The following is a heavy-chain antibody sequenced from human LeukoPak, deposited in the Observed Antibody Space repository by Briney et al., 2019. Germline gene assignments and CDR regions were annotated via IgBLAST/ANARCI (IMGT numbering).Heavy chain of an antibody. V-gene: IGHV1-69*05. CDR3: AQVQWLVQSRWFDP. D-gene: IGHD6-19*01. Sequence: SVKVSCKASGGTFSSYAISWVRQAPGQGLEWMGGIIPISGTANYAQKFQGRVTITTDESTSTAYMELSSLRSEDTAVYYCAQVQWLVQSRWFDPWGQGTLVTVSS. CDR2: IIPISGTA. CDR1: GGTFSSYA. J-gene: IGHJ5*02.